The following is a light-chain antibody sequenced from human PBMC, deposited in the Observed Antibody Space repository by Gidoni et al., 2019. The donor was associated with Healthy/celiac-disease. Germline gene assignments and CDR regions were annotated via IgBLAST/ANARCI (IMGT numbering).Light chain of an antibody. CDR3: QVWDSSTV. CDR2: RHS. V-gene: IGLV3-9*01. J-gene: IGLJ2*01. CDR1: NIGSKN. Sequence: SYELTQPLSVSVALGQTARITCGGNNIGSKNVHRYQQKPGQAPVLVIYRHSNRPSGIPERFSGSNSGNPATLTLSRAQAGDDADYYCQVWDSSTVFGGGTKLTVL.